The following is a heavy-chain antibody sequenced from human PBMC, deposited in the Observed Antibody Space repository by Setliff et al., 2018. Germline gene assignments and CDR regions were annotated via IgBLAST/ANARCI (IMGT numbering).Heavy chain of an antibody. CDR1: GGSVSSGSYY. CDR3: ARGETSSGWYIYYYMDV. D-gene: IGHD6-19*01. V-gene: IGHV4-61*01. CDR2: IYYSGST. J-gene: IGHJ6*03. Sequence: SETLSLPCTVSGGSVSSGSYYWSWIRQPPGKGLEWIGYIYYSGSTNYNPPLKSRVTISVDTSKNQFSLKLSSVTAADTAVYYCARGETSSGWYIYYYMDVWAKGTTVTVSS.